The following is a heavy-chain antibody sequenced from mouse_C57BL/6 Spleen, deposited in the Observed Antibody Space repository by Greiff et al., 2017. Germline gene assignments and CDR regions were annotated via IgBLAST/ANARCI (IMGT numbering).Heavy chain of an antibody. D-gene: IGHD1-1*01. CDR2: INPSSGYT. CDR1: GYTFTSYT. CDR3: ARGGTTVERGFDY. J-gene: IGHJ2*01. V-gene: IGHV1-4*01. Sequence: QVQLKQSGAELARPGASVKMSCKASGYTFTSYTMHWVKQRPGQGLEWIGYINPSSGYTKYNQKFKDKATLTADESSSTAYMQLSSLTSEDSAVYYCARGGTTVERGFDYWGQGTTLTVSS.